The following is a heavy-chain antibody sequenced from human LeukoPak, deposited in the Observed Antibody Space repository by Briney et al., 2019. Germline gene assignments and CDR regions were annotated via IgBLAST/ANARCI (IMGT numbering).Heavy chain of an antibody. J-gene: IGHJ4*02. Sequence: ASVKVSCKASGYTFTSYAMHWVRQAPGQRLEWMGWINAGNGNTKYSQKFQGRVTITRDTSASTAYMELSSLISEDTAVYYCARADYGDYAPGYWGQGTLVTVSS. V-gene: IGHV1-3*01. CDR3: ARADYGDYAPGY. CDR2: INAGNGNT. CDR1: GYTFTSYA. D-gene: IGHD4-17*01.